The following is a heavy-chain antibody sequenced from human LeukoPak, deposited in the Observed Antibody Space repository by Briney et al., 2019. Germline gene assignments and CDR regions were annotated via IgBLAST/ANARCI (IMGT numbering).Heavy chain of an antibody. CDR3: ARDISEDYYDSSGPTGGDY. CDR2: IYHSGST. J-gene: IGHJ4*02. D-gene: IGHD3-22*01. CDR1: GYSISSGYY. Sequence: SSETLSLTCTVSGYSISSGYYWGWIRPPPGKGLEWIGSIYHSGSTYYNPSLKSRVTISVDTSKNQFSLKLSSVTAADTAVYYCARDISEDYYDSSGPTGGDYWGQGTLVTVSS. V-gene: IGHV4-38-2*02.